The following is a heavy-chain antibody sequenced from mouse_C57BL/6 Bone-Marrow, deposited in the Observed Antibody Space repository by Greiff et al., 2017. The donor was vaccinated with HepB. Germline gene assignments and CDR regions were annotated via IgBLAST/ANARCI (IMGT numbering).Heavy chain of an antibody. D-gene: IGHD1-1*01. CDR2: IDPETGGT. CDR1: GYTFTDYE. CDR3: TRDYYGSSYEDWYFDV. Sequence: QVQLQQSGAELVRPGASVTLSCKASGYTFTDYEMHWVKQTPVHGLEWIGAIDPETGGTAYNQKVKGKAILTADKSSSTAYMELRSLTSEDAAVYYCTRDYYGSSYEDWYFDVWGTGTTVTVSS. J-gene: IGHJ1*03. V-gene: IGHV1-15*01.